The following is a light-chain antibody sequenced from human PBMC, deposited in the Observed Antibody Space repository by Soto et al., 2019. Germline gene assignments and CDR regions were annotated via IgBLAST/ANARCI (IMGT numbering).Light chain of an antibody. CDR3: HQYNNWRT. J-gene: IGKJ5*01. Sequence: EIELTQSPGTLSLSPGESATLSCRVSQTTSPKYVAWYQQRRGLAPRLLVYGASKRAAGIPDRFKGSGSGSEFSLTISGLEPEDFAVYYCHQYNNWRTFGQGTRLEIK. V-gene: IGKV3-20*01. CDR2: GAS. CDR1: QTTSPKY.